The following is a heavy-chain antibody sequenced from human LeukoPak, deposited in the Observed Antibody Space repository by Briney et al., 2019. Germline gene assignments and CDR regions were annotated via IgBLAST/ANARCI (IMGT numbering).Heavy chain of an antibody. D-gene: IGHD2-15*01. Sequence: SETLSLTCTVSGGSISSSSYYWGWIRQPPGKGLGWIGSIYYSGSTYYNPSLKSRVTISVDTSKNQFSLKLSSVTAADTAVYYCARDDGYSKLLDYWGQGTLVTVSS. J-gene: IGHJ4*02. CDR2: IYYSGST. CDR3: ARDDGYSKLLDY. V-gene: IGHV4-39*07. CDR1: GGSISSSSYY.